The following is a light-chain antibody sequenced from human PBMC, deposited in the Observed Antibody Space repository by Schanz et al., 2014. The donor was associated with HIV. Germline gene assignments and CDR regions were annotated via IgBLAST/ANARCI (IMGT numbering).Light chain of an antibody. J-gene: IGKJ1*01. Sequence: DIQMTQSPSSLSVFVGDRVTITCRASQSIDSYLNWYQQKPGKPPKLLIYAASSLQSGVPSRFSGSGSGTDFTLTISSLQPEDFATYYCQQSYSTPRTFGQGTKVEIK. CDR3: QQSYSTPRT. CDR1: QSIDSY. V-gene: IGKV1-39*01. CDR2: AAS.